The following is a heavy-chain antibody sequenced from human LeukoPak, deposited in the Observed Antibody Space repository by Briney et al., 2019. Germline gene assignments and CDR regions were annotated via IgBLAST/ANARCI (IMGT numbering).Heavy chain of an antibody. D-gene: IGHD3-10*01. CDR1: GGSISSSSYY. Sequence: SETLSLTCTVSGGSISSSSYYWGWIRQPPGKGLEWIGSIYYSGSTNYNPSLKSRVTISVDTSKNQFSLKLSSVTTADTAVYYCARGVNTMVRGVIAYYYYYGMDVWGQGTTVTVSS. J-gene: IGHJ6*02. CDR2: IYYSGST. V-gene: IGHV4-39*07. CDR3: ARGVNTMVRGVIAYYYYYGMDV.